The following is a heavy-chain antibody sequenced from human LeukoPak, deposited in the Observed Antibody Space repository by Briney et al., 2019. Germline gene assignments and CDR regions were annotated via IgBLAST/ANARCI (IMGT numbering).Heavy chain of an antibody. D-gene: IGHD3-10*01. CDR1: GVSISSFY. V-gene: IGHV4-59*01. CDR3: ARNYYGSASYYRTGFDP. CDR2: VYYSGIT. Sequence: SETLSLTCTVSGVSISSFYWSWIRQPPGKGLEWIGYVYYSGITNYNPSLKSRVTMSVDTSKNQFSLKLSSVTAADTAVYYCARNYYGSASYYRTGFDPWGQGTLVTVSS. J-gene: IGHJ5*02.